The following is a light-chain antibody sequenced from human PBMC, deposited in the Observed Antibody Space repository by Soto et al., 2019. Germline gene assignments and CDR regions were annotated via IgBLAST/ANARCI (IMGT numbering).Light chain of an antibody. CDR2: AAS. CDR1: QGISRS. CDR3: QQADTFTIT. V-gene: IGKV1D-12*01. J-gene: IGKJ5*01. Sequence: DIPRTQSPSSGSASVGDRVLISCQASQGISRSLAWYQKKPGKDPKLMIYAASSLQSGVPSRFSGSVFGTDFNLTISRLQTEDSAIYDCQQADTFTITFGQGTRLEIK.